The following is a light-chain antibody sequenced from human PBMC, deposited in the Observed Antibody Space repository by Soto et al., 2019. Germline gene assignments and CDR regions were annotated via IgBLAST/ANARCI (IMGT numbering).Light chain of an antibody. CDR2: GAS. CDR1: QSVYSNY. J-gene: IGKJ2*01. CDR3: QQYGSSLMYT. V-gene: IGKV3-20*01. Sequence: EIVLTQSPVTLSLSPGDRATLSCRASQSVYSNYLAWYQQKPGQAPRLLIYGASSRATGIPDRFSGSGSGTDFTLTISRLEPEDFAVYFCQQYGSSLMYTFGQGTKLEI.